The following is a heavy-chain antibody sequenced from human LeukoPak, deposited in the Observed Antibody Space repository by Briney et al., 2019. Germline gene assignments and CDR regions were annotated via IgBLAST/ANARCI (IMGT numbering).Heavy chain of an antibody. CDR1: GFTISSYT. Sequence: GGSLRLSCAASGFTISSYTMHWVRQAPGKGLESVSAMSSAGGNTYYANSVKGRFTISRDNSWNTLYLQMDSLRAEDMAVYYCAREGSPGTYDYWGEGTLVTVSS. V-gene: IGHV3-64*01. D-gene: IGHD6-13*01. CDR3: AREGSPGTYDY. J-gene: IGHJ4*02. CDR2: MSSAGGNT.